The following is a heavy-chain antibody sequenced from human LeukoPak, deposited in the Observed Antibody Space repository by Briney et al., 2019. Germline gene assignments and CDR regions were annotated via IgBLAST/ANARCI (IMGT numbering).Heavy chain of an antibody. D-gene: IGHD3-3*01. J-gene: IGHJ4*02. V-gene: IGHV3-7*01. Sequence: GGSLRLSCTASGFTFSNYWLSWVRQAPGKGLEWVANIKQDGRDKDYVDSVKGRFTISRDNAKNSLYLQMNSLRAEDTAVYYCARGDFWSGYYPIDYWGQGTLVTVSS. CDR1: GFTFSNYW. CDR3: ARGDFWSGYYPIDY. CDR2: IKQDGRDK.